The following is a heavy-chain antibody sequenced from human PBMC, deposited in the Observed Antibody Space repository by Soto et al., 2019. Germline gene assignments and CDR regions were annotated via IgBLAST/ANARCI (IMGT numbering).Heavy chain of an antibody. CDR3: AHKPLTTTGAFDP. CDR1: GFSLTRGVG. D-gene: IGHD4-17*01. Sequence: QITLKESGPALVKPTQTLTLTCTFSGFSLTRGVGVAWIRQPPGKGLEWLALIYWDDDKRYSSSLKSRLTITKDTSKNQVVLIMTNMDPVDTATYYCAHKPLTTTGAFDPWGQGTLVTVSS. J-gene: IGHJ5*02. CDR2: IYWDDDK. V-gene: IGHV2-5*02.